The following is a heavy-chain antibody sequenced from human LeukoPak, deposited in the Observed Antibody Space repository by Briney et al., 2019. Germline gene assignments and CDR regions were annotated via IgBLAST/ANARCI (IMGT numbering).Heavy chain of an antibody. CDR2: ISSDESNK. Sequence: PGGSLRLSCVASGFTFRSYGIHWVRQAPGKGLEWVAVISSDESNKSYADSVKGRFTISRDNSENTLYLQMNNLRPEDTAVYYCAKDLDIVAASGHYYGMDVWGQGTTVTVSS. J-gene: IGHJ6*02. CDR3: AKDLDIVAASGHYYGMDV. D-gene: IGHD5-12*01. CDR1: GFTFRSYG. V-gene: IGHV3-30*18.